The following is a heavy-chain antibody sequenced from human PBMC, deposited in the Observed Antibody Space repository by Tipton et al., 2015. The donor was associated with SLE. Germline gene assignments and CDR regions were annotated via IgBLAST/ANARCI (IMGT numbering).Heavy chain of an antibody. Sequence: TLSLTCAVSGGSINSGDYSWSWIRQPPGKGLEWIGYIFHSGNAYYNPSLKSRVTISMDMSRNQFSLRLNSVTAADTAVYYCVRVEGAYDQYYFDSWGQGTLVTVSS. CDR3: VRVEGAYDQYYFDS. V-gene: IGHV4-30-2*01. CDR2: IFHSGNA. J-gene: IGHJ4*02. D-gene: IGHD5-12*01. CDR1: GGSINSGDYS.